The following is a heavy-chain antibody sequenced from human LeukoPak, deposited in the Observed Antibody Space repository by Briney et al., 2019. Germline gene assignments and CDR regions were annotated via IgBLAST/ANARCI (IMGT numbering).Heavy chain of an antibody. CDR1: GFTFSSYE. Sequence: GGSLRLSCAASGFTFSSYEMNWVRQAPGKGLEWVSYISSSGSTIYYADSVKGRFTISRDNAKNSLYLQMNSLRAEDTAVYYCARDRMVRGVLGYFDYWGQGTLVTVSS. CDR2: ISSSGSTI. J-gene: IGHJ4*02. V-gene: IGHV3-48*03. CDR3: ARDRMVRGVLGYFDY. D-gene: IGHD3-10*01.